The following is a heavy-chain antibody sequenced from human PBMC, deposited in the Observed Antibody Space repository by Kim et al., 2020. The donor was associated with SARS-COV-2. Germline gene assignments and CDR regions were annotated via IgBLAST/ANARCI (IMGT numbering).Heavy chain of an antibody. D-gene: IGHD1-26*01. CDR1: GGSISSYY. V-gene: IGHV4-59*13. CDR2: IYYSGST. Sequence: SETLSLTCTVSGGSISSYYWSRIRQPPGKGLEWIGYIYYSGSTNYNPSLKSRVTISVDTSKNQFSLKLSSVTAADTAVYYCARGRGSLIDYWGQGTLVTVSS. CDR3: ARGRGSLIDY. J-gene: IGHJ4*02.